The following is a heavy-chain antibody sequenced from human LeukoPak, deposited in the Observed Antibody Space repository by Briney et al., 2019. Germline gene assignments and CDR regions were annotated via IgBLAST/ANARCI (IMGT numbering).Heavy chain of an antibody. V-gene: IGHV1-18*01. CDR3: AREQYYDFWSGSWDY. D-gene: IGHD3-3*01. J-gene: IGHJ4*02. CDR2: IRTDNGNT. CDR1: GYTFRNYG. Sequence: ASMKVFCKASGYTFRNYGISWVRQAPGQGLEWMGWIRTDNGNTDYAENFQGRVTMTTDTSTNTVYMQLRSLGSDDTAVYYCAREQYYDFWSGSWDYWGQGTLVTVSS.